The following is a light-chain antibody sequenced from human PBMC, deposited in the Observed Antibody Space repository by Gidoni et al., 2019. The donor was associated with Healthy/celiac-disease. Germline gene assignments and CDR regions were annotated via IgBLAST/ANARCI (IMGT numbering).Light chain of an antibody. CDR1: QSISSY. J-gene: IGKJ4*01. CDR2: AAS. V-gene: IGKV1-39*01. Sequence: IQMTPSPSSLSASVGDRVTITCRASQSISSYLNWYQQKPGKAPKLLIYAASSLQSGVPARFSGSGSGTDFTLTISSLQPEDVATYYCQQSDSTPRLTFGGGTKVEIK. CDR3: QQSDSTPRLT.